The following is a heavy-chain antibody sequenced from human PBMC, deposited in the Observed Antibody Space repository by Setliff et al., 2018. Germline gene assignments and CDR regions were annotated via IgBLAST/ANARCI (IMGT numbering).Heavy chain of an antibody. CDR3: ARDRYYNSWSGTSITAPHDAFDI. CDR2: INPSGGLT. J-gene: IGHJ3*02. D-gene: IGHD3-3*01. CDR1: GYTLTELS. V-gene: IGHV1-46*03. Sequence: ASVKVSCKVSGYTLTELSMHWVRQAPGQGLEWMGIINPSGGLTRYAQKFQGRVTMTRDTSTSTVYMEVSSLRSEDTAMYYCARDRYYNSWSGTSITAPHDAFDIWGQGTMVTVSS.